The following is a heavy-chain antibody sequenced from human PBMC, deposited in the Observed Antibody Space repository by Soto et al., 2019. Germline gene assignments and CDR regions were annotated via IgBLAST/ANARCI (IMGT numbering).Heavy chain of an antibody. Sequence: QVQLMQSGAEVKKPGASVKVSCKASGDTFTDYYIHWVRQAPGQGLEWMGTVNPSGGHTTYAQHFLGRGTLTRDTSTSTLSMELTSLTSDDTAIYYCARGGHVLVVPAALDYWGQGTLVTVSS. CDR3: ARGGHVLVVPAALDY. D-gene: IGHD2-21*02. J-gene: IGHJ4*02. V-gene: IGHV1-46*01. CDR2: VNPSGGHT. CDR1: GDTFTDYY.